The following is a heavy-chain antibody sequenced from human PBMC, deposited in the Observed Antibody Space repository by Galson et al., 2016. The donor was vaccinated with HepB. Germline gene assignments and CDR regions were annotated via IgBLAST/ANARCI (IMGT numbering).Heavy chain of an antibody. J-gene: IGHJ4*02. CDR1: GFTFPKYP. CDR3: VQEGDHWGLLDY. CDR2: MSDLTVNT. D-gene: IGHD3-16*01. Sequence: SLRLSCAACGFTFPKYPMHWIRQTPGEGLQWLAVMSDLTVNTYYADSVKGRFTISRDNSKNIVYLQMDRLRLEDTGTYFCVQEGDHWGLLDYWGQGTQVTVSS. V-gene: IGHV3-30*01.